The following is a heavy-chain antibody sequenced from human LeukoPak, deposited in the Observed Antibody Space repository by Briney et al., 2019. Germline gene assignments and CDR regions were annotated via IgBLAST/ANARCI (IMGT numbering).Heavy chain of an antibody. V-gene: IGHV1-69*05. D-gene: IGHD2/OR15-2a*01. CDR1: GGTFSSYA. CDR2: IIPMFGTT. Sequence: GASVKVSCKASGGTFSSYAINWVRQAPGQGLEWMGGIIPMFGTTNYAQKFQGRVTITTDESTSTAYMELSSLRSEDTAVYYCARAPPGQLSNFDHWGQGTLVTVSS. J-gene: IGHJ4*02. CDR3: ARAPPGQLSNFDH.